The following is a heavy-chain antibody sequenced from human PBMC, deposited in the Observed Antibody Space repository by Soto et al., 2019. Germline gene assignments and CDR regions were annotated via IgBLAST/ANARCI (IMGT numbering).Heavy chain of an antibody. D-gene: IGHD6-13*01. J-gene: IGHJ4*02. CDR3: ASPSPYSSGWYYFDY. Sequence: EVQLVESGGGLVQPGGSLRLSCAASGFTVSSNYMSWVRQAPGKGLEWVSVIYSGGSTYYADSVKGRFTISRDNSKNTLYLQMNSLRAEDKAVYYCASPSPYSSGWYYFDYWGQGTLVTVSS. CDR2: IYSGGST. CDR1: GFTVSSNY. V-gene: IGHV3-66*01.